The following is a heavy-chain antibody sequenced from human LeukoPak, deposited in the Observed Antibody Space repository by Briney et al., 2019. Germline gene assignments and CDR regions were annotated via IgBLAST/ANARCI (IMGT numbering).Heavy chain of an antibody. Sequence: ASVKVCCKASGYTFTSYDINWVRQATGQGLEWMGWMNPNSGNTRHAQKLQGRVTMTRNTSISTAYMELSSLRSEDTAVYYCARAETDAFDIWGQGTTVTVSS. J-gene: IGHJ3*02. CDR1: GYTFTSYD. CDR3: ARAETDAFDI. CDR2: MNPNSGNT. V-gene: IGHV1-8*01.